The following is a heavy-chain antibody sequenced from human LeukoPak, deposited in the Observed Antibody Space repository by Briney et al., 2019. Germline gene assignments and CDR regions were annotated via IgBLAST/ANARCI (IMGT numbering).Heavy chain of an antibody. CDR1: GFTVSSNY. CDR2: IYSGGST. D-gene: IGHD2-2*01. CDR3: ARTGVVPAAISDYYYGMDV. J-gene: IGHJ6*02. V-gene: IGHV3-53*01. Sequence: GGSLRLSCAASGFTVSSNYMSWVRQAPGKGLEWVSVIYSGGSTYYADSVKGRFTISRDNSKNTLYLQMNSLRAEDTAVYCCARTGVVPAAISDYYYGMDVWGQGTTVTVSS.